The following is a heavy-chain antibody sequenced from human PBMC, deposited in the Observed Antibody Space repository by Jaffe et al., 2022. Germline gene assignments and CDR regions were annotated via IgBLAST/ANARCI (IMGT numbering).Heavy chain of an antibody. J-gene: IGHJ5*02. CDR2: INPNSGGT. D-gene: IGHD3-10*01. CDR1: GYTFTGYY. Sequence: QVQLVQSGAEVKKPGASVKVSCKASGYTFTGYYMHWVRQAPGQGLEWMGWINPNSGGTNYAQKFQGRVTMTRDTSISTAYMELSRLRSDDTAVYYCARDVVRGVIITGEFDPWGQGTLVTVSS. V-gene: IGHV1-2*02. CDR3: ARDVVRGVIITGEFDP.